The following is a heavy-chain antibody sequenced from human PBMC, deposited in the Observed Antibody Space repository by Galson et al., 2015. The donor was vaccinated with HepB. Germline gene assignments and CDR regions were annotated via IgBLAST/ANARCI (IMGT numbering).Heavy chain of an antibody. CDR3: ARAQLSDYYYGMDL. D-gene: IGHD1-1*01. Sequence: SLRLSCAASGLTVSSHYMTWVRQSPGKGLEWVSVIYSGGSTYYADSVKGRFTVARHNSNNTVYLQMNRLRAEDTAVYYCARAQLSDYYYGMDLWGQGTTVTVSS. V-gene: IGHV3-53*04. CDR1: GLTVSSHY. J-gene: IGHJ6*02. CDR2: IYSGGST.